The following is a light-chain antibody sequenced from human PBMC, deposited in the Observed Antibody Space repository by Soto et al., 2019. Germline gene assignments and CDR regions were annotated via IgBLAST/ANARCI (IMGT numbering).Light chain of an antibody. J-gene: IGKJ1*01. CDR2: TTS. V-gene: IGKV1-39*01. Sequence: EIKMNHSGSSVSATVRDRVTITCRASQSISKYLNWYQQKPGKAPDLLIYTTSNLESGVPSRFSGSGSGTDFTLTISSLQPEDVATYFCQQGYSRPRTFGQGTKV. CDR3: QQGYSRPRT. CDR1: QSISKY.